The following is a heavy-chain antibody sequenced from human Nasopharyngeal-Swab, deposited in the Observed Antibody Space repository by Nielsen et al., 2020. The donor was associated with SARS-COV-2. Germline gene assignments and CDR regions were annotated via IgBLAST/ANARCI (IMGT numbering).Heavy chain of an antibody. Sequence: ASVKVSCKASGFAFITYGVIWVRQAPGQGLEWMGIINPGGGSARYSQNFQGRVTMTRDTSTSTVYMELSSLRSEDTAVYYCARGGDPREVVAATDCFDPWGQGTLVTVSS. D-gene: IGHD2-15*01. CDR2: INPGGGSA. J-gene: IGHJ5*02. CDR3: ARGGDPREVVAATDCFDP. CDR1: GFAFITYG. V-gene: IGHV1-46*01.